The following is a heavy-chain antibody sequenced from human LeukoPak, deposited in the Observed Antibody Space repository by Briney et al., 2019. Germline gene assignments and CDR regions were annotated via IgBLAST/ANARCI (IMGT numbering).Heavy chain of an antibody. CDR2: IYTSGST. Sequence: RPSETLSLTCTVSGGSISNDYWSWIRQPPGKGLEWIGNIYTSGSTNYNPSLKSRVTMSVDTSKNQFSLKLSSVTAADTAVYYCARDHGSIAAPFDLWGRGTLVTVSS. J-gene: IGHJ2*01. V-gene: IGHV4-4*09. CDR3: ARDHGSIAAPFDL. CDR1: GGSISNDY. D-gene: IGHD6-6*01.